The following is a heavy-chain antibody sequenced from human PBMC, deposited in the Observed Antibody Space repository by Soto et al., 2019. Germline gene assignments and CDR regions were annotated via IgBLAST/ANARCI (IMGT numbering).Heavy chain of an antibody. CDR2: IIPIFGTA. CDR3: ARQGRYSYGAERYYFDY. CDR1: GGTFSSYA. D-gene: IGHD5-18*01. J-gene: IGHJ4*02. Sequence: QVQLVQSGAEVKKPGSSVKVSCKASGGTFSSYAISWVRQAPGQGLEWMGGIIPIFGTANYAQKFQGRVTITADESTSTAYMELSSLRSEDTAVYYCARQGRYSYGAERYYFDYWGQGTLVTVSS. V-gene: IGHV1-69*12.